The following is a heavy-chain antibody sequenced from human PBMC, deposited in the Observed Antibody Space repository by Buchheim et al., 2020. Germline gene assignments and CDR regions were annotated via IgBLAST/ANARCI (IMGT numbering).Heavy chain of an antibody. CDR3: ARADSWTYYFDY. CDR2: IYYSGST. Sequence: QVQLQESGPGLVKPSETLSLTCTVSGGSVSSGSYYWSWIRQPPGKGLEWIGYIYYSGSTNYNPSLKSRVTISVDTSKNQFSLKLSSVTAADTAVYYCARADSWTYYFDYWGQGTL. J-gene: IGHJ4*02. V-gene: IGHV4-61*01. D-gene: IGHD3/OR15-3a*01. CDR1: GGSVSSGSYY.